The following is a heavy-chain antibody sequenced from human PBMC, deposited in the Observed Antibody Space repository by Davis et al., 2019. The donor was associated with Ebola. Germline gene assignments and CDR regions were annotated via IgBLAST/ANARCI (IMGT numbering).Heavy chain of an antibody. D-gene: IGHD3-10*01. CDR1: GDTFHIYP. CDR2: IIPIVGIG. V-gene: IGHV1-69*04. J-gene: IGHJ5*02. CDR3: ARDPPGP. Sequence: SVKVSCKASGDTFHIYPISWVRQAPGQGLEWMGRIIPIVGIGDYAQSFRGRVTITADKSTSTAYLELSSLISDDTAVYFCARDPPGPWGQGTPVTVSS.